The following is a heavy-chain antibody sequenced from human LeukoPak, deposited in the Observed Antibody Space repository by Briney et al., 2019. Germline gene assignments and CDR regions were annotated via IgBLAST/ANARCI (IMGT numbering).Heavy chain of an antibody. CDR2: IYYSGST. Sequence: ASETLSLTCTVSGGSFSSSSYYWGWIRQPPGKGLEWIGTIYYSGSTYYNPSLKSRVTISIDTSKNQFSLKLSSVTAADTAVYYCAKICSSTSCSMDCWGQGSLVTVSS. J-gene: IGHJ4*02. D-gene: IGHD2-2*01. CDR1: GGSFSSSSYY. CDR3: AKICSSTSCSMDC. V-gene: IGHV4-39*07.